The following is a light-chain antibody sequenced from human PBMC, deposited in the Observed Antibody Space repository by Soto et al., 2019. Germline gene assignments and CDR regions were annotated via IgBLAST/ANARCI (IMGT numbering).Light chain of an antibody. V-gene: IGKV3-15*01. CDR1: QSISGY. Sequence: EIVLTQSPATLSVSPGGRATLSCRASQSISGYLAWYQQKPGQAPRLLIYGASTRVTGFPARFSGSGSGTDFTLTISSLESEDFAVYYCQQHNNWPWTFGQGTKVDIK. CDR2: GAS. CDR3: QQHNNWPWT. J-gene: IGKJ1*01.